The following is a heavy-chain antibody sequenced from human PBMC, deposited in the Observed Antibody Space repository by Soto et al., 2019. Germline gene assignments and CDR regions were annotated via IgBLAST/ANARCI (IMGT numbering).Heavy chain of an antibody. CDR3: AKEIGGGGSRWVHFDY. V-gene: IGHV3-9*01. D-gene: IGHD6-13*01. CDR2: ISWNSGSI. Sequence: EVQLVESGGGLVQPGRSLRLSCAASGFTFDDYAMHWVRQAPGKGLEWGSGISWNSGSIGYADSVKGRFTISRYNAKNSLYLQMNSLRADDTALYYCAKEIGGGGSRWVHFDYSCQGTLVTVSS. J-gene: IGHJ4*02. CDR1: GFTFDDYA.